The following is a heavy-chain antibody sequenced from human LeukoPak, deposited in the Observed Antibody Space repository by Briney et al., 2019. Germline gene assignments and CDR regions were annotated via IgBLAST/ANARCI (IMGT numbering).Heavy chain of an antibody. V-gene: IGHV3-30*02. CDR1: GFTFSSYG. D-gene: IGHD6-13*01. CDR2: IRYDGSNK. J-gene: IGHJ4*02. Sequence: PGGSLRLSCAASGFTFSSYGMHWVRQAPGKGLEWVAFIRYDGSNKYYADSVKGRFTISRDNSKNTPYLQMNSLRAEDTAVYYCAKDTSIAAAGTEDHWGQGTLVTVSS. CDR3: AKDTSIAAAGTEDH.